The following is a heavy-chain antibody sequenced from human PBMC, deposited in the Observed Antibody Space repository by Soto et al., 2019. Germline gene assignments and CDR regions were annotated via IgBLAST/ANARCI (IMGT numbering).Heavy chain of an antibody. CDR2: VYNSGST. CDR1: GGSISSNY. Sequence: PSETLSLTCTVSGGSISSNYWTWIRQPPGKGLGWIGYVYNSGSTNYNPSLKSRVTISGDTSKSQFSLKVNSMTAADTAVYYCARYRREAVAGYTLDNWGQGILVTVSS. D-gene: IGHD6-13*01. V-gene: IGHV4-59*01. CDR3: ARYRREAVAGYTLDN. J-gene: IGHJ4*02.